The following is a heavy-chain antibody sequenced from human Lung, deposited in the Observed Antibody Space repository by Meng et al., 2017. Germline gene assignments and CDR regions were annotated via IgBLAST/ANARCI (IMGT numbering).Heavy chain of an antibody. V-gene: IGHV3-23*01. J-gene: IGHJ4*02. CDR2: ISGSGGRT. CDR3: VRRIEYSSSSGY. Sequence: EVQLLESGGGLVQPGGSSRLSCVASGFTFSSYAMTWVRQAPGKGLEWVSSISGSGGRTYYADSVGGRFTISRDNSKNTVYLQMNSLRAEDTAIYYCVRRIEYSSSSGYWGQGTLVTVSS. CDR1: GFTFSSYA. D-gene: IGHD6-6*01.